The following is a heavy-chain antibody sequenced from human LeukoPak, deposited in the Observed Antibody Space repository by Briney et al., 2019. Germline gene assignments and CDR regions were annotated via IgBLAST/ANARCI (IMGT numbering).Heavy chain of an antibody. Sequence: PSETLSLTCTVSGGSISSSSYYWGWIRQPPGKGLEWTGSIYYSGSTYYNPSLKSRVTISVDTSKNQFSLKLSSVTAADTAVYYCARGAVVTTHFDYWGQGTLVTVSS. V-gene: IGHV4-39*07. CDR3: ARGAVVTTHFDY. J-gene: IGHJ4*02. CDR2: IYYSGST. D-gene: IGHD4-23*01. CDR1: GGSISSSSYY.